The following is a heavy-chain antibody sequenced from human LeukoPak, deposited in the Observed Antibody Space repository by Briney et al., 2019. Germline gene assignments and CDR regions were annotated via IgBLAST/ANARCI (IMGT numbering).Heavy chain of an antibody. Sequence: GGSLRLSCAASGFTFSSNTMNWVRQAPGKGLEWVSSISSSTIYIYYADSLKGRFTISRDDAKNSLYLQMHSLRAEHTAVYYCASGMTTVPTCTHWGQGTLVTVSS. J-gene: IGHJ4*02. CDR2: ISSSTIYI. V-gene: IGHV3-21*01. CDR3: ASGMTTVPTCTH. D-gene: IGHD4-11*01. CDR1: GFTFSSNT.